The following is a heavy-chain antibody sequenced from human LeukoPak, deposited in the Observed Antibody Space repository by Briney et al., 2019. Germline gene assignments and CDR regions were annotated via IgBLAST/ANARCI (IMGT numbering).Heavy chain of an antibody. J-gene: IGHJ6*02. CDR1: GGSISSYY. V-gene: IGHV4-4*07. Sequence: PSETLSLTCTVSGGSISSYYWSWLRQPAGKGLEWIGRIYTSGSTNYNPSLKSRVTMSVDTSKNQFSLKLSSVTAADTAVYYCARDDLYYYGSGKDYYYCYGMDVWGQGTTVTVSS. CDR3: ARDDLYYYGSGKDYYYCYGMDV. CDR2: IYTSGST. D-gene: IGHD3-10*01.